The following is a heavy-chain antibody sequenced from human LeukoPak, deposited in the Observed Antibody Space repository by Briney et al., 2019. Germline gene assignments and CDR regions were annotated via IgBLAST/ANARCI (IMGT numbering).Heavy chain of an antibody. V-gene: IGHV4-59*08. CDR2: IYYSGST. CDR3: ARHAGGISATGTRPFDY. Sequence: SETLSLTCTVSGGSISSYYWSWIRQPPGKGLEWIGYIYYSGSTNYNPSLKSRVTISVDTSKNQFSLKLSSVTAADTAVYYCARHAGGISATGTRPFDYWGQGTLVTVSS. J-gene: IGHJ4*02. CDR1: GGSISSYY. D-gene: IGHD6-13*01.